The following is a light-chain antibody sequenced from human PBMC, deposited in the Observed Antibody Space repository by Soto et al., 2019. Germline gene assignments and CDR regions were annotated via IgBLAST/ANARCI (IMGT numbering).Light chain of an antibody. CDR1: QSLRTNS. J-gene: IGKJ1*01. CDR2: GVY. V-gene: IGKV3-20*01. CDR3: QQYDTSPRT. Sequence: EMVLTHSPGTLSLSLGERAALSSSASQSLRTNSLAWYQQKPGQAPRLLISGVYGRAAGIPDRFSGSGSGTDFTLTISRLEPEDFAVYYCQQYDTSPRTFGQGTKVDIK.